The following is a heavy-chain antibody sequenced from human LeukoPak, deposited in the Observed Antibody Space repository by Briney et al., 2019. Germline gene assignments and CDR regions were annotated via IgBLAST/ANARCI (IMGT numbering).Heavy chain of an antibody. CDR3: ARSSYYDFWSGYNYGMDV. CDR1: GFTFSGSA. V-gene: IGHV3-30-3*01. CDR2: ISYDGSNK. D-gene: IGHD3-3*01. Sequence: GGSLRLSCAASGFTFSGSAMHWVRQAPGKGLEWVAVISYDGSNKYYADSVKGRFTISRDNSKNTLYLQMNSLRAEDTAVYYCARSSYYDFWSGYNYGMDVWGQGTTVTVSS. J-gene: IGHJ6*02.